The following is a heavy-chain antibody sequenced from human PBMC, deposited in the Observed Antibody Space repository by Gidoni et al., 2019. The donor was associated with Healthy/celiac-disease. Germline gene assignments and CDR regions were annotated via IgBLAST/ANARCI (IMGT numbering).Heavy chain of an antibody. J-gene: IGHJ4*02. CDR2: INHSGST. Sequence: WIGEINHSGSTNYNPSLKSRVTISVDTSKNQFSLKLSSVTAADTAVYYGAREGPWGSGSYYHFDYWGQGTLVTVSS. V-gene: IGHV4-34*01. D-gene: IGHD3-10*01. CDR3: AREGPWGSGSYYHFDY.